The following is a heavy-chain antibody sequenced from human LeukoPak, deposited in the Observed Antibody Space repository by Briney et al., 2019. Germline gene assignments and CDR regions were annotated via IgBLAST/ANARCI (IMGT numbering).Heavy chain of an antibody. CDR1: GGSFSGYY. CDR2: IYYSGST. V-gene: IGHV4-59*01. CDR3: ARVTYYDTIQTYYFDY. J-gene: IGHJ4*02. D-gene: IGHD3-22*01. Sequence: SETLSLTCAVYGGSFSGYYWSWIRQPPGKGLEWIGYIYYSGSTNYNPSLKSRVTISVDTSKNQFSLKLSSVTAADTAVYYCARVTYYDTIQTYYFDYWGQGTLVTVSS.